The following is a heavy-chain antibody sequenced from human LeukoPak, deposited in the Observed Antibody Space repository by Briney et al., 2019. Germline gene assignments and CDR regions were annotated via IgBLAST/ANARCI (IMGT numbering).Heavy chain of an antibody. J-gene: IGHJ4*02. V-gene: IGHV3-74*01. Sequence: PGGSLRLSCAASGFSISGYWMHWVRQVPGKGLVWVSRIYSDGGGTTYADSVKGRFTISRDNAKNTLYLQMNSLRAEDTAVYYCARNDIWISFHYWGQGTLVTVSS. CDR3: ARNDIWISFHY. CDR2: IYSDGGGT. D-gene: IGHD3-3*01. CDR1: GFSISGYW.